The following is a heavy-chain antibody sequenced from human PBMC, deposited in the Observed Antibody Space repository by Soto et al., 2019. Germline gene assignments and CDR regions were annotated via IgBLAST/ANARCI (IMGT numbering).Heavy chain of an antibody. CDR2: IWYDGSNR. V-gene: IGHV3-33*06. J-gene: IGHJ4*02. D-gene: IGHD1-1*01. CDR3: AKEGPITNWYFDY. CDR1: GFTFSHFG. Sequence: QVQLVESGGGVVQPGRSLTLSCAASGFTFSHFGMHWVRQAPGKGLEWVALIWYDGSNRDYADSVKGRFTISRDNFNNILHLQMNSLRTEDTAMYYCAKEGPITNWYFDYWGQGTLVTVSS.